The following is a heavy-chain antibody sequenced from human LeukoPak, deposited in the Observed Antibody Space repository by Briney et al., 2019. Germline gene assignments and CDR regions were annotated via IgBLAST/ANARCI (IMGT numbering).Heavy chain of an antibody. CDR3: ASNSPADDY. Sequence: PSETLSLTCTVSGVSITSYYWSWIRQPPGKGLEWIESISYSGSTNYNPSLKSRVTVSIDTSKNQFSLKLKSVTAADTAVYYCASNSPADDYWGQGTLVTVSS. CDR1: GVSITSYY. V-gene: IGHV4-59*08. J-gene: IGHJ4*02. CDR2: ISYSGST. D-gene: IGHD2/OR15-2a*01.